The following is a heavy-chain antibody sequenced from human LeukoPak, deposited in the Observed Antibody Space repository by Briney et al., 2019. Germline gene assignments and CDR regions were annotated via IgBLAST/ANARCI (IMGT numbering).Heavy chain of an antibody. CDR3: ARGGVRDCSSTSCYHD. D-gene: IGHD2-2*01. Sequence: GGSLRLSCAASGFTVSSHYMSWVRQAPGKGLEWVSVIYKDGSTHYAEFVKGRFTISRDSSKNTLFLQMISLRAEDTAVYYCARGGVRDCSSTSCYHDWGQGTLVTVSS. V-gene: IGHV3-66*01. CDR1: GFTVSSHY. CDR2: IYKDGST. J-gene: IGHJ4*02.